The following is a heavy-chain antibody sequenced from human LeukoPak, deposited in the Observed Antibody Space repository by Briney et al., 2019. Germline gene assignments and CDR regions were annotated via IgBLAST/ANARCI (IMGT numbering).Heavy chain of an antibody. Sequence: SETLSLTCTVSGGSINSYYWSWIRQPPGKGLEWIWHIYYSGSTNYDPSLKSRVTISLDTSKNQFSLKLSSVTAADTAVYYCAARGDGYNNWYFDLWGRGTLVTVSS. CDR1: GGSINSYY. D-gene: IGHD5-24*01. J-gene: IGHJ2*01. V-gene: IGHV4-59*01. CDR3: AARGDGYNNWYFDL. CDR2: IYYSGST.